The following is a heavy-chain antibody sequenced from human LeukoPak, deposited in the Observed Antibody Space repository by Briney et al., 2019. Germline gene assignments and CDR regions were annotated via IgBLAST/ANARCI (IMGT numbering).Heavy chain of an antibody. CDR3: AKDLGSYYNPDQ. CDR1: GFPFSRHG. Sequence: QTGGSLRLSCAASGFPFSRHGMHWVRQAPGRGLDWMAVISYDGSHEYYADSVRGRFTISRDNSKNTLFLQMNSLRPEDTAIYYCAKDLGSYYNPDQWGQGVLVTVST. D-gene: IGHD1-26*01. V-gene: IGHV3-30*18. CDR2: ISYDGSHE. J-gene: IGHJ4*02.